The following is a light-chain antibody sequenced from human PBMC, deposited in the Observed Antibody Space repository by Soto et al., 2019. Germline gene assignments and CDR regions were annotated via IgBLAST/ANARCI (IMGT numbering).Light chain of an antibody. CDR1: SSDIGSYDH. CDR3: ISYTDRQSYL. CDR2: AVS. Sequence: QSVLTQPASVSGSPGQSITISCSGTSSDIGSYDHAAWYRQFPGKSPKLIIYAVSDRPSGVSDRFSGSKSGISASLTISGLQTEDEADYYCISYTDRQSYLFGTGTRSPS. J-gene: IGLJ1*01. V-gene: IGLV2-14*03.